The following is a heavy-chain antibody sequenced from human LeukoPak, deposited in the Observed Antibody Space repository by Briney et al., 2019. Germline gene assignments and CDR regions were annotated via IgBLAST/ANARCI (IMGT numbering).Heavy chain of an antibody. CDR1: GDNLSELT. V-gene: IGHV1-24*01. J-gene: IGHJ4*02. CDR3: ATFFVYDLLECFDY. Sequence: GASVKVSCKVSGDNLSELTVHWVRQAPGQGVEWIGGFDLEEGERLYAQKFEGRVTMTEDTSTDTAYMQLTSLRSEDTAVYYCATFFVYDLLECFDYWGQGTLVTVSS. D-gene: IGHD5/OR15-5a*01. CDR2: FDLEEGER.